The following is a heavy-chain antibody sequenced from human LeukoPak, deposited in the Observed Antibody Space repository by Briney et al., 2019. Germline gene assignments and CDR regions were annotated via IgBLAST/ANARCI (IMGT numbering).Heavy chain of an antibody. D-gene: IGHD5-18*01. CDR1: GFTFSNHG. V-gene: IGHV3-23*01. CDR2: VSGNGVTT. J-gene: IGHJ4*02. CDR3: TKLNSYGGY. Sequence: GGSLRLSCAVSGFTFSNHGMSWVRQAPGKGLEWVSTVSGNGVTTYYADSVKGRFSISRDNAKNMVYLQMDGLRAEDTATYYCTKLNSYGGYWGQGTLVTISP.